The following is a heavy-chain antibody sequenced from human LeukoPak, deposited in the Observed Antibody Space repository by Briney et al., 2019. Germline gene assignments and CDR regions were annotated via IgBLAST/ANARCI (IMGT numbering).Heavy chain of an antibody. J-gene: IGHJ4*02. D-gene: IGHD1-26*01. CDR3: ARGQMGSGSYYFDY. CDR1: GYTFTSYY. V-gene: IGHV1-8*02. Sequence: ASVKVSCKASGYTFTSYYMHRVRQAPGQGLEWMGWMNPNSGNTGYAQKLQGRVTMTRNTSISTAYMELSSLRSEDTAVYYCARGQMGSGSYYFDYWGQGTLVTVSS. CDR2: MNPNSGNT.